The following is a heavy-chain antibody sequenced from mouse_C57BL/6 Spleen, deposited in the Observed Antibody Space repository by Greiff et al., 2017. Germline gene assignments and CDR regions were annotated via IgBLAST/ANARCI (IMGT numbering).Heavy chain of an antibody. CDR2: IDPETGGT. CDR3: TRQIYYDYDEDWFAY. Sequence: QVQLQPSGAELVRPGASVTLSCKASGYTFTDYEMHWVKQTPVHGLEWIGAIDPETGGTAYNQKFKGKAILTADKSSSTAYMELRSLTSEDSAVYYCTRQIYYDYDEDWFAYWGQGTLVTVSA. D-gene: IGHD2-4*01. J-gene: IGHJ3*01. V-gene: IGHV1-15*01. CDR1: GYTFTDYE.